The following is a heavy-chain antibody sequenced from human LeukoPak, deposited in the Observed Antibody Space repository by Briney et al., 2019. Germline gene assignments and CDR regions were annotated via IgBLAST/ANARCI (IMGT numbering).Heavy chain of an antibody. CDR1: GGSISSSSYY. CDR3: ARHAMATGVRAQDAFDI. D-gene: IGHD5-24*01. V-gene: IGHV4-39*01. Sequence: SETLSLTCTVSGGSISSSSYYWGWIRQPPGKGLEWIGSIYYSGSTYYNPSLKSRVTISVDTSKNQFSLKLSSVTAADTAVYYCARHAMATGVRAQDAFDIWGQGTMVTVSS. J-gene: IGHJ3*02. CDR2: IYYSGST.